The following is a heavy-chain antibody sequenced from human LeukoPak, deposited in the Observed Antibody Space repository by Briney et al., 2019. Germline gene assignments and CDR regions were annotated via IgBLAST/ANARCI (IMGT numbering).Heavy chain of an antibody. Sequence: ASVKVSCKASGYTFTSYYMHWVRQAPGQGLEWMGIVNPSGGSTSYAQKFQGRVTMTRDTSTSTVYMELSSLRSEDTAVYYCASSENSSGWTDWGQGTLVTVSS. D-gene: IGHD6-19*01. CDR3: ASSENSSGWTD. V-gene: IGHV1-46*01. J-gene: IGHJ4*02. CDR1: GYTFTSYY. CDR2: VNPSGGST.